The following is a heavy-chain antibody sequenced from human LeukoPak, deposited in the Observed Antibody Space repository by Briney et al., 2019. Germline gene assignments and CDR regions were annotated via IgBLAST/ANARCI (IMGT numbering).Heavy chain of an antibody. J-gene: IGHJ6*02. V-gene: IGHV3-11*04. CDR2: ISSSGSTI. CDR3: ARGIYVGAYYYYYGMDV. D-gene: IGHD1-26*01. Sequence: GGSLRLSCAASGFTFSDYYMSWIRQAPGKGLEWVSYISSSGSTIYYADSVKGRFTISRDNAKNPLYLQMNSLRAEDTAVYYCARGIYVGAYYYYYGMDVWGQGTTVTVSS. CDR1: GFTFSDYY.